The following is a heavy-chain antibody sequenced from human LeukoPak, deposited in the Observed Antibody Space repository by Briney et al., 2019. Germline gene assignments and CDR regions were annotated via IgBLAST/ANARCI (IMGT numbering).Heavy chain of an antibody. V-gene: IGHV4-61*02. CDR2: IYTSGST. CDR3: AREYSH. D-gene: IGHD5-12*01. CDR1: GDSITSGDSY. Sequence: SETLSLTCSVSGDSITSGDSYWTWIRQPAGRGLEWIGLIYTSGSTKYNPSLKSRITMSLDTSKNQLSLQLNSVTAADTAVYYCAREYSHWGQGTLVTVSS. J-gene: IGHJ4*02.